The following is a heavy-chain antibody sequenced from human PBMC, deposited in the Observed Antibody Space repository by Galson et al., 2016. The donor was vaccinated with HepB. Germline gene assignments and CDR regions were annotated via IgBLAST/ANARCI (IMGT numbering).Heavy chain of an antibody. V-gene: IGHV4-31*03. CDR3: AGESMYGRGRDDDPFDY. CDR1: GGSINSGAYY. Sequence: TLSLTCTVSGGSINSGAYYWSWIRQHPGKGLEWIGYIYHRESTYYNPSLKSRVTISVDTSKNQFSLKLSSVTAADTAVSYCAGESMYGRGRDDDPFDYWGQGTLVTVSS. J-gene: IGHJ4*02. D-gene: IGHD2-8*01. CDR2: IYHREST.